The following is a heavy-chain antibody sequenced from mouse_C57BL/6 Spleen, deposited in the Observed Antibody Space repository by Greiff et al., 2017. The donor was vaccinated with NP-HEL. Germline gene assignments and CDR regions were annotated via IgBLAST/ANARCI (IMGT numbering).Heavy chain of an antibody. D-gene: IGHD1-1*01. Sequence: QVQLQQPGAELVKPGASVKLSCKASGYTFTSYWMHWVKQRPGRGLEWIGRIDPNSGGTKYNQKFKGKATLTVDQSSSTAYMQLNSLTSEDSAVYYCAYDSYWGQGTTLTVSS. CDR3: AYDSY. V-gene: IGHV1-62-3*01. J-gene: IGHJ2*01. CDR2: IDPNSGGT. CDR1: GYTFTSYW.